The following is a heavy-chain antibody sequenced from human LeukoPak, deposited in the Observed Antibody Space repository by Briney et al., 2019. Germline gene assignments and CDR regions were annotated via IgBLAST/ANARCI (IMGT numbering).Heavy chain of an antibody. V-gene: IGHV1-46*01. CDR3: ARGPYYGDYVGYYYYGMDV. D-gene: IGHD4-17*01. CDR1: GYTFTSYY. J-gene: IGHJ6*02. CDR2: INPSGGST. Sequence: ASVKVSCKASGYTFTSYYMHWVRQAPGQSLEWMGIINPSGGSTSYAQKFQGRVTMTRDTSTSTVYMELSSLRSEDTAVYYCARGPYYGDYVGYYYYGMDVWGQGTTVTVSS.